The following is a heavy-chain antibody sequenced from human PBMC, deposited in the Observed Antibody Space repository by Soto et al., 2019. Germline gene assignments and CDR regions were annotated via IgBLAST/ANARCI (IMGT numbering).Heavy chain of an antibody. J-gene: IGHJ4*02. CDR1: GFTFSNYA. V-gene: IGHV3-23*01. Sequence: EVQLLESGGGLVQPGGSLRLSCAASGFTFSNYAMSWVRQAPGKGLEWVSGISGSGGSTYYADSVKGRFTISRDNCKNTLYLQMNSLRAEDTAVYYCAKDRTPSLGYSGYDCFDYWGQGTLVTVSS. CDR3: AKDRTPSLGYSGYDCFDY. D-gene: IGHD5-12*01. CDR2: ISGSGGST.